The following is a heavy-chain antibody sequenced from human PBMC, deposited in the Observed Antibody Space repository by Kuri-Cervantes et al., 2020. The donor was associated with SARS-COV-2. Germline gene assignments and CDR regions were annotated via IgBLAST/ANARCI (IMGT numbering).Heavy chain of an antibody. CDR3: ARGFSAVVVAHCYFVL. CDR2: INHSGST. V-gene: IGHV4-38-2*02. J-gene: IGHJ2*01. Sequence: SETLSFTFTVSGCPISSGHYWGWIRQPPGKGLEWIGEINHSGSTNYNPSLKSRVTISVDTSKNQFSLKLSSVTAADTAVYYCARGFSAVVVAHCYFVLWGRGTLVTVSS. CDR1: GCPISSGHY. D-gene: IGHD3-22*01.